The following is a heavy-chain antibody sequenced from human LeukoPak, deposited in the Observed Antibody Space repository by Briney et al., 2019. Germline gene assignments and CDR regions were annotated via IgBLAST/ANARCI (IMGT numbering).Heavy chain of an antibody. D-gene: IGHD3-22*01. J-gene: IGHJ4*02. CDR2: ISTYNGNT. V-gene: IGHV1-18*01. CDR1: GYTFTSYG. Sequence: ASAKVSCKASGYTFTSYGITWLRQAPGQGLEWMGWISTYNGNTNNAQKLQGRVTMTTDTSTSTAYMELRSLRSDDTAVYYCARVYNYYDTSGYYLGNYFDYWGRGTLVTVSS. CDR3: ARVYNYYDTSGYYLGNYFDY.